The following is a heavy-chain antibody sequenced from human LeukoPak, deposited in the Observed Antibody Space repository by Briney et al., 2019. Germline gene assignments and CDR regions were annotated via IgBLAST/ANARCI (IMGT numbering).Heavy chain of an antibody. Sequence: GGSLRLSCAASGFTFSDYYMSWIRQAPGKGLEGVSYISRSGSTIYYADSVKGRFTISRDNTKNSLFLQMNSLRADDTAVYYCARVADGDYGLEYFDYWGQGALVTVSS. D-gene: IGHD4-17*01. CDR3: ARVADGDYGLEYFDY. CDR1: GFTFSDYY. V-gene: IGHV3-11*01. CDR2: ISRSGSTI. J-gene: IGHJ4*02.